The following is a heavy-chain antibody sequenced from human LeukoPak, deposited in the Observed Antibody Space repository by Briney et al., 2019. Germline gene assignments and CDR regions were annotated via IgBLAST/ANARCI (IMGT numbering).Heavy chain of an antibody. CDR1: GYTFTDYY. CDR2: INPNSGGT. V-gene: IGHV1-2*02. D-gene: IGHD6-13*01. Sequence: ASVKVSCKASGYTFTDYYMHWVRQAPGQGLEWMGWINPNSGGTNYAQKSHGRVTMTTDTSISTAYMEVSRLRSDDTAVYYCARVRIGQQLDKYYYYAMDVWGQGTTVTVSS. J-gene: IGHJ6*02. CDR3: ARVRIGQQLDKYYYYAMDV.